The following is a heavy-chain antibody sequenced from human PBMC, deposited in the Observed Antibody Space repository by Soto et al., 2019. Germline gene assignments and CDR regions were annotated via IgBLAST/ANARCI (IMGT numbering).Heavy chain of an antibody. CDR2: ISCSTSYI. CDR1: GFTFSSYS. CDR3: ARVVDYCDPYYYYGMDV. D-gene: IGHD3-22*01. Sequence: ESGGGLVKPGGSLRLSCAASGFTFSSYSMNWVRQAPGKGLEWVSSISCSTSYIYYADSVKGRFTISRDNAKNSLYLQMNSRRAEDTAVYYCARVVDYCDPYYYYGMDVWGQGTTVTVSS. V-gene: IGHV3-21*01. J-gene: IGHJ6*02.